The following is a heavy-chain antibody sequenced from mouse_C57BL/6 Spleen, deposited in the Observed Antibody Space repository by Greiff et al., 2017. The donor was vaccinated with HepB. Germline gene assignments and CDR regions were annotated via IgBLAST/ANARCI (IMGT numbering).Heavy chain of an antibody. Sequence: VHLVESGAELVRPGASVTLSCKASGYTFTDYEMHWVKQTPVHGLEWIGAIDPETGGTAYNQKFKGKAILTADKSSSTAYMELRSLTSEDSAVYYCTRTGNFRYYYAMDYWGQGTSVTVSS. CDR2: IDPETGGT. CDR3: TRTGNFRYYYAMDY. V-gene: IGHV1-15*01. CDR1: GYTFTDYE. J-gene: IGHJ4*01.